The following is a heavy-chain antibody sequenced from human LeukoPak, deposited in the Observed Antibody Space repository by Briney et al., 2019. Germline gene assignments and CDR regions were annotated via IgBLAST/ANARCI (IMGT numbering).Heavy chain of an antibody. CDR2: IYTNGSY. CDR3: ARSEVTTGLFDY. V-gene: IGHV4-4*07. D-gene: IGHD4-11*01. CDR1: GGSLSSYY. Sequence: SGTLSLTCTVSGGSLSSYYWSWIRPPAGRGLEWIGRIYTNGSYNYNPFLKSRVTISVDKSKNQFSLKLSSVTAADTAVYYCARSEVTTGLFDYWGQGTLVTVTS. J-gene: IGHJ4*02.